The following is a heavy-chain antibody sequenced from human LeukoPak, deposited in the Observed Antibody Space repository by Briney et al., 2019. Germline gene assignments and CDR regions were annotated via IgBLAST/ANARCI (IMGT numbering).Heavy chain of an antibody. V-gene: IGHV3-74*01. Sequence: PGGSLRPSFAASGFTFSSYWMHWVRQAPGKGLVWVSRINSDGSSTIYAYSVRGRFTISRDNAKNTLYLQMNSLRAEDTAVYYCARMFSLYGDIDYWGQGTLVTVSS. CDR2: INSDGSST. CDR1: GFTFSSYW. D-gene: IGHD4-17*01. CDR3: ARMFSLYGDIDY. J-gene: IGHJ4*02.